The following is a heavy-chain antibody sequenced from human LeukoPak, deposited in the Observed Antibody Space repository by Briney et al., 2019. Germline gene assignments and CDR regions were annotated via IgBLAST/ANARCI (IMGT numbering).Heavy chain of an antibody. CDR3: ARALGSSSWYDDY. V-gene: IGHV4-59*12. D-gene: IGHD6-13*01. J-gene: IGHJ4*02. Sequence: SETLSLTCSVSGGSITSYHWAWIRQPPGKGLEWIGYIYHSGSTYYNPSLKSRVTISVDRSKNQFSLKLSSVTAADTAVYYCARALGSSSWYDDYWGQGTLVTVS. CDR1: GGSITSYH. CDR2: IYHSGST.